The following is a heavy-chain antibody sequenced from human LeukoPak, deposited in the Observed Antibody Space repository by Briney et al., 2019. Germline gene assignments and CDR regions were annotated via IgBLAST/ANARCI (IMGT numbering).Heavy chain of an antibody. CDR1: GGPFSCYY. Sequence: KPSETLPLTCAVHGGPFSCYYGRCIREPPGKGLEWIGEINHSGSTNYNPSLKSRVTISVDTSKNQFSLQMSSVTAADTAVYYCARAGGGDIVVVPAAISYFDYWGQGTLVTVSS. CDR2: INHSGST. CDR3: ARAGGGDIVVVPAAISYFDY. V-gene: IGHV4-34*01. J-gene: IGHJ4*02. D-gene: IGHD2-2*01.